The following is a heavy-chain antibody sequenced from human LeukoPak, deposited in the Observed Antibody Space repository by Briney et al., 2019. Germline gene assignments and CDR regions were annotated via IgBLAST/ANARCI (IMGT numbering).Heavy chain of an antibody. V-gene: IGHV3-30-3*01. Sequence: PGGSLRLSCAASGFTFSGYAMHWVRQAPGKGLEWVAVISYDGSNKYYADSVKGRFTISSDNSKNTLYLQMNSLRAEDTAVYYCVKGWGLLDYWGQGTLVTVSS. CDR2: ISYDGSNK. CDR3: VKGWGLLDY. D-gene: IGHD2-21*02. CDR1: GFTFSGYA. J-gene: IGHJ4*02.